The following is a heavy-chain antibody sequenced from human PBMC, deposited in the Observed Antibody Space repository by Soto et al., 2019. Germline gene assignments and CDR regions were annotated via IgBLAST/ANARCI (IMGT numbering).Heavy chain of an antibody. D-gene: IGHD2-2*01. CDR1: GFTFSSYS. CDR2: ISSSSSYI. V-gene: IGHV3-21*01. Sequence: PGGSLRLSCAASGFTFSSYSMNWVRQAPGKGLEWVSSISSSSSYIYYADSVKGRFTISRDNAKNSLYLQMNSLRAEDTAVYYCARVSGSTSPSYYFDYWGQGTLVTVSS. J-gene: IGHJ4*02. CDR3: ARVSGSTSPSYYFDY.